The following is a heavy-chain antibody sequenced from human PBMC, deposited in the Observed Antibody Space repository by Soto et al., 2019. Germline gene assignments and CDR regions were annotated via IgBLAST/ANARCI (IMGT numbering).Heavy chain of an antibody. Sequence: GGSLRLSCTGSGFTFSDFSMNWVRQAPGEGLEWISYISSTSENSFYADSVKGRFTISRDNAKNSLYLQMNSLRAEDTAVYHCVRDRSWSIVYSGKGTQVTVSS. J-gene: IGHJ4*02. D-gene: IGHD3-16*02. V-gene: IGHV3-48*01. CDR3: VRDRSWSIVY. CDR1: GFTFSDFS. CDR2: ISSTSENS.